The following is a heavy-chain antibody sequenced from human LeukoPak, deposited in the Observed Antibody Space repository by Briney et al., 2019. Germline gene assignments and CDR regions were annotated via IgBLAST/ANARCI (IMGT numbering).Heavy chain of an antibody. J-gene: IGHJ4*02. Sequence: GGSLRLSCAASGFTFSSYGMHWVRQAPGKGLEWVAVIWYDGSNKYYADSAKGRFTISRDNSKNTLYLQMNSLRAEDTAVYYCARAPTVVAAFDYWGQGTLVTVSS. D-gene: IGHD2-15*01. CDR1: GFTFSSYG. CDR2: IWYDGSNK. CDR3: ARAPTVVAAFDY. V-gene: IGHV3-33*01.